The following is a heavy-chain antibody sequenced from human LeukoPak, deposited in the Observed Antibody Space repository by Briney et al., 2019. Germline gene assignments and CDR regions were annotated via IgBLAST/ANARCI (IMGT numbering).Heavy chain of an antibody. CDR1: GFTFSNAW. V-gene: IGHV3-21*01. Sequence: GGSLRLSCAASGFTFSNAWMSWVRQAPGKGLEWVSSISSSSSYKYYVDSMKGRFTISRDNAKDSLYLQMNSLRAEDTAVYYCARDGYSSGADYFDYWGQGTLVTVSS. CDR2: ISSSSSYK. CDR3: ARDGYSSGADYFDY. D-gene: IGHD6-19*01. J-gene: IGHJ4*02.